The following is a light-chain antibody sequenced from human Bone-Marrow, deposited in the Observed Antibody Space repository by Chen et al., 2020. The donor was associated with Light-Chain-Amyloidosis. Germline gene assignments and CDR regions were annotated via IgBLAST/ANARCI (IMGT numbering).Light chain of an antibody. CDR3: QSADSSGTYEVI. J-gene: IGLJ2*01. CDR1: DLPTKY. V-gene: IGLV3-25*03. Sequence: SYELTQPPSVSVSPGQTARITCSGDDLPTKYAYWYQQKPGQAPVLVIHRDTERPSGISDRFSGSSSGTTAPLTISGVQAEDGADYHCQSADSSGTYEVIFGGGTKLTVL. CDR2: RDT.